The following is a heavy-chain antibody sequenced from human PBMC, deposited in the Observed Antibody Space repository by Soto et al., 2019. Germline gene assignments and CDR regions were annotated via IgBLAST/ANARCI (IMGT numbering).Heavy chain of an antibody. V-gene: IGHV3-23*01. J-gene: IGHJ4*02. CDR3: PKSRLGYGSGGSCYPPPYFDS. Sequence: EVQLLDSGGGLVQPGGSLRLSCAASGFTFSNYAMNWVRQAPGKGLEWVSGVGGSGDSTYYADSVKGRFTSSRDNSNDLLYLQMNSLRDEATAVHYCPKSRLGYGSGGSCYPPPYFDSWGQGTLVTVSS. D-gene: IGHD2-15*01. CDR2: VGGSGDST. CDR1: GFTFSNYA.